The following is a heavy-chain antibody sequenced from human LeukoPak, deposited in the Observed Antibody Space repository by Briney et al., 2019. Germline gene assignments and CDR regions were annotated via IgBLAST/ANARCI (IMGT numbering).Heavy chain of an antibody. CDR3: ARFHDYVPGPTPQRNWYFDL. CDR1: GGSISSVGYY. V-gene: IGHV4-31*03. Sequence: PSQTLSLTCTVSGGSISSVGYYWSWIRQHPGKGLEWIGYIYHSGNTYYNPSLKSRVTISVDTSKNQFSLKLSSVTAADTAVYYCARFHDYVPGPTPQRNWYFDLWGRGTLVTVSS. CDR2: IYHSGNT. J-gene: IGHJ2*01. D-gene: IGHD3-16*01.